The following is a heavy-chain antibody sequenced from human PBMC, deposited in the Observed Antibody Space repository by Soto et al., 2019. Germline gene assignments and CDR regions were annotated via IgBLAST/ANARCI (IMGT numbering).Heavy chain of an antibody. J-gene: IGHJ3*02. V-gene: IGHV3-23*01. CDR1: GFTFSSYA. CDR3: AKDRFIQLERPDDAFDI. Sequence: EVQLLESGGGLVQPGGSLRLSCAASGFTFSSYAMSWVRQAPGKGLEWVSAISGSGGSTYYADSVKGRITISRDNSKNTLYLQMNSLRAEDTAVYYCAKDRFIQLERPDDAFDIWGQGTMVTVSS. D-gene: IGHD1-1*01. CDR2: ISGSGGST.